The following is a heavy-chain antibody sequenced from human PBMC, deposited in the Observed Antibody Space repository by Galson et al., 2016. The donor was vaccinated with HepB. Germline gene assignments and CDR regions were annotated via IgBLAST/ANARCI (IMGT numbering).Heavy chain of an antibody. D-gene: IGHD1/OR15-1a*01. CDR2: INHSGST. Sequence: ETLSLTCAVYGGSFSGYYWSWIRQPPGKGLEWIGEINHSGSTHYNPSPKSRVTISVDTSKKQFSLKLTSVTAADTAVYYCARFNKYYHYYGLDVWGLGTTVTVSS. CDR1: GGSFSGYY. V-gene: IGHV4-34*01. CDR3: ARFNKYYHYYGLDV. J-gene: IGHJ6*02.